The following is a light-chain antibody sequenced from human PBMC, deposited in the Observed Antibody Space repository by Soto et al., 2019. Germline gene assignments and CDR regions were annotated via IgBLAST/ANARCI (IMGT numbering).Light chain of an antibody. Sequence: QSVLTQPPSASGTPGQRVTISCSGSGSNMGSNTVNWYQQLPGTAPKLLIYSNNQRPSGVPDRFSGSKSGASASLAISGLPSEDEADYYCAAWDDSLKALVFGGGTKVTVL. CDR3: AAWDDSLKALV. V-gene: IGLV1-44*01. CDR1: GSNMGSNT. J-gene: IGLJ3*02. CDR2: SNN.